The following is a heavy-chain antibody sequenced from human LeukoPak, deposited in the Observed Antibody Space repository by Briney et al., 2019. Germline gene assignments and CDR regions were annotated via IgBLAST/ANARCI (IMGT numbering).Heavy chain of an antibody. D-gene: IGHD5-18*01. V-gene: IGHV3-33*01. Sequence: GGSLRLSCAASGFTFSSYGMHWVRQAPGKGLEWVAVIWYDGSNKYYADSVKGRFTISRDNSKNTLYLQMNSLRAEDTAVYYYARDVGVDTAMVPDWYFDLWGRGTLVTVSS. CDR1: GFTFSSYG. CDR3: ARDVGVDTAMVPDWYFDL. CDR2: IWYDGSNK. J-gene: IGHJ2*01.